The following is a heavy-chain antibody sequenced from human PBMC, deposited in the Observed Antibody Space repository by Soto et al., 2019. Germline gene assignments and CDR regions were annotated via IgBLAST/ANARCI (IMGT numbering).Heavy chain of an antibody. Sequence: PGGSLRLSCAASGFTFSDHYMDWVRQAPGKGLEWVGRTRNKANSYTTEYAASVKGRFTISRDDSKNSLYLQMNSLKTEDTAVYYCARVVPIHGYYDSSGYCSSGAFDIWGQGTMVTVSS. CDR1: GFTFSDHY. D-gene: IGHD3-22*01. CDR3: ARVVPIHGYYDSSGYCSSGAFDI. J-gene: IGHJ3*02. CDR2: TRNKANSYTT. V-gene: IGHV3-72*01.